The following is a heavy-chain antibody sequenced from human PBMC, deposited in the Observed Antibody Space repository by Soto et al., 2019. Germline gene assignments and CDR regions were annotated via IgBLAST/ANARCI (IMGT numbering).Heavy chain of an antibody. CDR3: ARGVGFGYYYYHMDL. D-gene: IGHD3-10*01. CDR1: GDSVTSVSDY. J-gene: IGHJ6*02. Sequence: SETLSLTCTVSGDSVTSVSDYWSWIRQPPGKGLEWIGYIYYSGSADYNPSLGSRVTISIDTSKNQFSLKLTSVTAADTAVYYCARGVGFGYYYYHMDLWGQGTTVTVSS. CDR2: IYYSGSA. V-gene: IGHV4-61*01.